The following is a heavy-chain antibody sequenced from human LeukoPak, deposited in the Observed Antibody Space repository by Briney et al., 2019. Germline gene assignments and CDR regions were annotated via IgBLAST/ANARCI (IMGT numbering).Heavy chain of an antibody. D-gene: IGHD5-18*01. J-gene: IGHJ5*02. CDR3: ARVVPRYSYGRRNWFDP. Sequence: SETLSLTCAVYGGSFSGYYWSWIRQPPGKGLEWIGEINHSGSTNYNPSLKSRVTVSVDTSKNQFSLKLSSVTVADTAVYYCARVVPRYSYGRRNWFDPWGQGTLVTVSS. CDR1: GGSFSGYY. V-gene: IGHV4-34*01. CDR2: INHSGST.